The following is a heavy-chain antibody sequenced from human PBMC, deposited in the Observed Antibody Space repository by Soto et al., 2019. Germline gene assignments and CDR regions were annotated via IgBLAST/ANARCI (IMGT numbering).Heavy chain of an antibody. Sequence: QVQLVESGGGVVQPGRSLRLSCAASGFTFSSYGMHWVRQAPGKGLEWVAVIWYDGNNKYLADSVKGRFTISRDNSKITRYLQMNSLRAEDTAVYYCARELNTVTTRDAFDIWGQGTMVTVSS. CDR1: GFTFSSYG. J-gene: IGHJ3*02. D-gene: IGHD4-17*01. CDR2: IWYDGNNK. CDR3: ARELNTVTTRDAFDI. V-gene: IGHV3-33*01.